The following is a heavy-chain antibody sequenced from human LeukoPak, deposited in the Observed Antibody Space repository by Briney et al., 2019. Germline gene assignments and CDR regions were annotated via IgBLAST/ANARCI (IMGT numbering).Heavy chain of an antibody. J-gene: IGHJ4*02. CDR3: AKDPLSYGGHYLDS. D-gene: IGHD4-23*01. CDR2: ITGSGGSA. V-gene: IGHV3-23*01. Sequence: PGGSLRLFCAASGFTFSSYSVSWVRQAPGKGLEWVSTITGSGGSAFYADSVKGRFTISRDNSKNTLYLQMNSLRAEDTAVYYCAKDPLSYGGHYLDSWGQGTLVTVSS. CDR1: GFTFSSYS.